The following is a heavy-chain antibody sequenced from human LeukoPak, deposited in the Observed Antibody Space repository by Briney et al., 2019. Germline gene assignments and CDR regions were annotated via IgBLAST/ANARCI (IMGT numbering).Heavy chain of an antibody. CDR1: GYTFTSYD. Sequence: ASVKVSCRASGYTFTSYDINWVRQATGQGLEWMGWMNPNSGNTGYAQKFQGRVTMTRNTSISTAYMELSSLRSEDTAAYYCARGTPGPYDSGSTFDYWGQGTLVTASS. CDR2: MNPNSGNT. D-gene: IGHD3-10*01. V-gene: IGHV1-8*01. J-gene: IGHJ4*02. CDR3: ARGTPGPYDSGSTFDY.